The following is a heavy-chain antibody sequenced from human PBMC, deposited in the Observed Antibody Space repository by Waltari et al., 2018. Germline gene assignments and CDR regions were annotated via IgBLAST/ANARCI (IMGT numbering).Heavy chain of an antibody. D-gene: IGHD3-10*01. CDR2: ISGSGGST. Sequence: EVQLVESGGGLVQPGGSLRLSCAASGFTFSSYAMSWVRQAPGKGLEWVSAISGSGGSTYYADSVKGRFTISRDNSKNTLYLQMNSLRAEDTAVYYCAKSEPFRGVYGYNWFDPWGQGTLVTVSS. CDR1: GFTFSSYA. CDR3: AKSEPFRGVYGYNWFDP. J-gene: IGHJ5*02. V-gene: IGHV3-23*04.